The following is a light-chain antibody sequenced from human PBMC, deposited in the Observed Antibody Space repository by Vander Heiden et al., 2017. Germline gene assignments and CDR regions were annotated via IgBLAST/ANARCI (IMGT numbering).Light chain of an antibody. CDR2: DSS. Sequence: EIELTQSPATLSLSPRDRATLSCQARQRVSSYAACYQQKPRQPPMLLIYDSSNRATSIPARFSGSGSGTDFTLTISSLEPEDFAVYYCQQRSNWPRALTFGGGTKVEIK. J-gene: IGKJ4*01. CDR1: QRVSSY. CDR3: QQRSNWPRALT. V-gene: IGKV3-11*01.